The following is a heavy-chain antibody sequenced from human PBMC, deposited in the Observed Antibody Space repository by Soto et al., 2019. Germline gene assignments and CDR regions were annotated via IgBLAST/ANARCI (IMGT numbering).Heavy chain of an antibody. J-gene: IGHJ4*02. V-gene: IGHV3-23*01. Sequence: GGSLRLSCVASEFTFNSYAMSWVRQAPGMGLEWVSSIIGSGAVTYYADSVKGRFTISRDNSKSTLYLQMNSLRVEDTALYYCAKDARDTGGNSGIDYWGQGTLFTVSS. CDR1: EFTFNSYA. CDR3: AKDARDTGGNSGIDY. D-gene: IGHD2-21*02. CDR2: IIGSGAVT.